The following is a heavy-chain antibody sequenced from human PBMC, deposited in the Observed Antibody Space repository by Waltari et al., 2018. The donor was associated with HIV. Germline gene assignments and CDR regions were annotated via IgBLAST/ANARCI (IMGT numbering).Heavy chain of an antibody. CDR2: ISWNSGSL. Sequence: EVQLVESGGGLVQPGRSLRLSCAASGFTFDDYAMHWVRQAPGKGLEWVSGISWNSGSLGHADSVKCRFTISRDNAKNSLYLQMNSLRAEDTALYYCAKALRSYSGAFDIWGQGTMVTVSS. J-gene: IGHJ3*02. V-gene: IGHV3-9*01. CDR3: AKALRSYSGAFDI. CDR1: GFTFDDYA. D-gene: IGHD1-26*01.